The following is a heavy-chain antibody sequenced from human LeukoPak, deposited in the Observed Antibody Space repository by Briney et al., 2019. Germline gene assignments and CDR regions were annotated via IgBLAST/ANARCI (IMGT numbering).Heavy chain of an antibody. D-gene: IGHD6-19*01. J-gene: IGHJ4*02. CDR1: GGTFSSYA. CDR2: IIPIFGTA. CDR3: ARDKGPDAAGPFDY. Sequence: ASVKVSCKASGGTFSSYAISWVRQAPGQGLEWMGGIIPIFGTANYAQKFQGRVTITADESTSTAYMGLSSLRSEDTAVYYCARDKGPDAAGPFDYWGQGTLVTVSS. V-gene: IGHV1-69*13.